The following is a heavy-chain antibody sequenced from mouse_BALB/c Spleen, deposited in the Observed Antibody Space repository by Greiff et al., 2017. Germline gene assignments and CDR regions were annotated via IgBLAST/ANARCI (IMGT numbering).Heavy chain of an antibody. V-gene: IGHV4-1*02. CDR3: ARWWLLYYAMDY. J-gene: IGHJ4*01. CDR1: GFDFSRYW. D-gene: IGHD2-3*01. Sequence: EVQLQESGGGLVQPGGSLKLSCAASGFDFSRYWMSWVRQAPGKGLEWIGEINPDSSTINYTPSLKDKFIISRDNAKNTLYLQMSKVRSEDTALYYCARWWLLYYAMDYWGQGTSVTVSS. CDR2: INPDSSTI.